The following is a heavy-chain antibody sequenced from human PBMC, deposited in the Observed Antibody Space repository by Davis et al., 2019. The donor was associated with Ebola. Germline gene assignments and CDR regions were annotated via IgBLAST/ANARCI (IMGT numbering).Heavy chain of an antibody. CDR2: ISSSSSTI. J-gene: IGHJ4*02. CDR3: ASWTGRKIDY. CDR1: GFTFSSYS. Sequence: GESLKISCAASGFTFSSYSMNWVRQAPGKGLEWVSYISSSSSTIYYADSVKGRFTISRDNAKNSLYLQMNSLRDEDTAVYYCASWTGRKIDYWGQGTLVTASS. V-gene: IGHV3-48*02. D-gene: IGHD3/OR15-3a*01.